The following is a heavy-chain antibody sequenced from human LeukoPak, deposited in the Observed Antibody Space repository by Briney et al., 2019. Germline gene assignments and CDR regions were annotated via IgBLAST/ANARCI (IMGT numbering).Heavy chain of an antibody. V-gene: IGHV4-34*01. Sequence: PSVTLFLTCAVYGGSFSGYYRSWIRQPPGKGLEWIGEINHSGSTNYNPSLKSRVTISVDTSKNQFSLKLSSVTAADTAVYYCARGHGYSSSWYRYYYGMDVWGQGTTVTVSS. CDR2: INHSGST. CDR3: ARGHGYSSSWYRYYYGMDV. D-gene: IGHD6-13*01. CDR1: GGSFSGYY. J-gene: IGHJ6*02.